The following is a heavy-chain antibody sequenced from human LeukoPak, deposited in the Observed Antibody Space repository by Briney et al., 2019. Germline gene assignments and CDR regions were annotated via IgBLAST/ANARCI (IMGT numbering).Heavy chain of an antibody. CDR1: GGSISSYY. V-gene: IGHV4-59*01. CDR3: ARGVEYSYGSNWFDP. D-gene: IGHD5-18*01. J-gene: IGHJ5*02. Sequence: PSETLSLTCTVSGGSISSYYWSWIRQPPGKGLEWIGYIYYSGSTNYNPSLKSRVTISVDTSKNQFSLKLSSVTAAGTAVYYCARGVEYSYGSNWFDPWGQGTLVTVSS. CDR2: IYYSGST.